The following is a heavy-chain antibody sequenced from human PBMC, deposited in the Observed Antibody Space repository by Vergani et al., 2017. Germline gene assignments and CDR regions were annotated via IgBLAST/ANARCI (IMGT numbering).Heavy chain of an antibody. Sequence: ELQLVESGGGLVQPGGSLRLSCAASGSTVSGNYMTWVRQAPGKGLEWVSHIYSGDETYYADSVKGRFTISRDNAKNSLYLQMNSLRAEDTAVYYCARKIPAASVDCWGQGTLVTVSS. CDR3: ARKIPAASVDC. J-gene: IGHJ4*02. D-gene: IGHD2-2*01. V-gene: IGHV3-66*01. CDR2: IYSGDET. CDR1: GSTVSGNY.